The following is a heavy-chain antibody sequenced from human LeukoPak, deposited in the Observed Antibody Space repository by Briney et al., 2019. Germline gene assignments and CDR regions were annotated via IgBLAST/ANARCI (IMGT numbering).Heavy chain of an antibody. V-gene: IGHV4-59*01. CDR3: ARYQVGADYYFDY. CDR1: GGFISNYF. J-gene: IGHJ4*02. CDR2: IYYRGST. Sequence: SETLSLTCTVSGGFISNYFWSWIRQPPGKGLEWIGYIYYRGSTNYNPSLKSRVTISVDTSKNQFSLKLSSVTAADTAVYYCARYQVGADYYFDYWGQGTLVTVSS. D-gene: IGHD2-2*01.